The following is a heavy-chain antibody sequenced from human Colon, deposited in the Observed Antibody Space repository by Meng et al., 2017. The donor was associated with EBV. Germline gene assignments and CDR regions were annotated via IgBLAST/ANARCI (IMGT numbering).Heavy chain of an antibody. CDR2: ISAYNGNT. V-gene: IGHV1-18*01. CDR3: ARNRPRGVATGANWFDP. J-gene: IGHJ5*02. Sequence: VQLGHFGSEVKKPWASWKVSCKASGYTFTSYAMNWVRQAPGQGLEWMGWISAYNGNTNYAQKLQGRVTMTTDTSTSTAYMELRSLRSDDTAVYYCARNRPRGVATGANWFDPWGQGTLVTVSS. CDR1: GYTFTSYA. D-gene: IGHD5-12*01.